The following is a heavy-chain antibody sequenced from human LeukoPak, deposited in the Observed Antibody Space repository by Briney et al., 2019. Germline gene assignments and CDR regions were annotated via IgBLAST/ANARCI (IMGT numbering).Heavy chain of an antibody. CDR3: ARIIGYSNQFDY. CDR1: GFTFKNNW. Sequence: GGSLRLSCAASGFTFKNNWMHWVRRAPGKGLMWVSRINTDGTRTTYADSVRGRFTISRDNAKSTLYLQMSSLKAEDTAVYYCARIIGYSNQFDYWGQGTLVTVSS. CDR2: INTDGTRT. D-gene: IGHD5-18*01. V-gene: IGHV3-74*01. J-gene: IGHJ4*02.